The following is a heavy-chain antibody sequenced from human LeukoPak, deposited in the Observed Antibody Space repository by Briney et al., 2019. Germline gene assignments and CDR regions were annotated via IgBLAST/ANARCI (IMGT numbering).Heavy chain of an antibody. CDR2: ISSSGSTI. V-gene: IGHV3-11*01. CDR1: GFTFSDYY. D-gene: IGHD2-8*01. CDR3: AKETIMTNLYYYYMDV. J-gene: IGHJ6*03. Sequence: GGSLRLSCAASGFTFSDYYMSWIRQAPGKGLEWVSYISSSGSTIYYADSVKGRFTISRDNAKNSLYLQMNSLRAEDTAVYYCAKETIMTNLYYYYMDVWGKGTTVTVSS.